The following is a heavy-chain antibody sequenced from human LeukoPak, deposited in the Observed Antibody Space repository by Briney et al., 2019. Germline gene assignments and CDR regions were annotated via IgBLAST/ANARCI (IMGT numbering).Heavy chain of an antibody. J-gene: IGHJ4*02. D-gene: IGHD6-13*01. CDR3: AAGGAPGRFDY. Sequence: GGSLRLSCAASGFTFSSYAMHWVRQAPGKGLEWVAVISYDGSNKYYADSVKGRFTISRDNSKNTLYLQMNSLRVEDTAVYYCAAGGAPGRFDYWGRGAPVTVSS. CDR1: GFTFSSYA. V-gene: IGHV3-30*04. CDR2: ISYDGSNK.